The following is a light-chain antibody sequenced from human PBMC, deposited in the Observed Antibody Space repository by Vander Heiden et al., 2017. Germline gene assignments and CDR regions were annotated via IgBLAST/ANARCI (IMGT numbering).Light chain of an antibody. Sequence: EIVLTQSPATLSLSPGERATLSCRASQSVSSYLAWYQLQHGEAPTLLIYDASNRATGIPARFSGSRSGTAFSLTISSLEAEDFAVYYCQQHSNWPPYTFGQGTKLEIK. CDR1: QSVSSY. V-gene: IGKV3-11*01. J-gene: IGKJ2*01. CDR3: QQHSNWPPYT. CDR2: DAS.